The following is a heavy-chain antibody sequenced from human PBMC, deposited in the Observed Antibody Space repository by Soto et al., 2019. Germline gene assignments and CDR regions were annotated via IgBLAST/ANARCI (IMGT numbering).Heavy chain of an antibody. J-gene: IGHJ4*02. Sequence: SGGSLRLSCAASGFTFDDYTVHWVRQAPEKGLEWVSLISWDGGSTYYADSVKGPFTISRDNSKNSLYLQMNSLRTEDTALYYCAKDYYDFWSGYYGIDYWGQGTLVTVSS. D-gene: IGHD3-3*01. V-gene: IGHV3-43*01. CDR3: AKDYYDFWSGYYGIDY. CDR2: ISWDGGST. CDR1: GFTFDDYT.